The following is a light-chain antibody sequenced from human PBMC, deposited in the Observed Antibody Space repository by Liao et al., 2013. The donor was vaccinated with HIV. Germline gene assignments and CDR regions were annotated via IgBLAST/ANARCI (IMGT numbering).Light chain of an antibody. Sequence: SYEVTQPPSLSVSPGQTATISCSGDKLGDKYVCWYQQKPGQAPLMVIYQDIKRPSGIPERFSGSNSGNTATLTITRVEAGDEADYYCQVWDGDFAVFGGGTKLTVL. CDR1: KLGDKY. CDR3: QVWDGDFAV. V-gene: IGLV3-1*01. CDR2: QDI. J-gene: IGLJ2*01.